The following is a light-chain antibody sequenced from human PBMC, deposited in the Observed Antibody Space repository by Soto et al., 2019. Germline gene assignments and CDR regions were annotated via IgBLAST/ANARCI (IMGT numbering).Light chain of an antibody. Sequence: QPVLTQPPSASGTPGQRVTISCSGSSSNIGSNTVCWYQRLPGTAPKVLIYSTNQRPSGVPDRFSCSKSGTSAALAISGLQSEDEADYYCAAWDDSLNGYVFGTGTKLTVL. J-gene: IGLJ1*01. CDR1: SSNIGSNT. V-gene: IGLV1-44*01. CDR2: STN. CDR3: AAWDDSLNGYV.